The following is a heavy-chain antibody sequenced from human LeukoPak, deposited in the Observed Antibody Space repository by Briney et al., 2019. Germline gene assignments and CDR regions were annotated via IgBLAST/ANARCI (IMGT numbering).Heavy chain of an antibody. CDR2: IYYSGST. Sequence: SETLSLTCTVSGGSISRYYWSWIRQPPGKGLEWIGYIYYSGSTNFNPSLKSRVTISVDTSKNQFSLKMSSVTAADTAVYFCARGGPPGYYYDYYMDVWGKGTTVTIS. CDR3: ARGGPPGYYYDYYMDV. CDR1: GGSISRYY. J-gene: IGHJ6*03. V-gene: IGHV4-59*01.